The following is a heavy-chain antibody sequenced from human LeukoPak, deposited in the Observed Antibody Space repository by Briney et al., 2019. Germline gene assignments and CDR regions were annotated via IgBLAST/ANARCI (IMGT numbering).Heavy chain of an antibody. D-gene: IGHD6-13*01. J-gene: IGHJ4*02. CDR2: INSDGGRT. Sequence: PGGSLRLSCAASGYTYTTYWIHWVRQAPGKGLVWVSLINSDGGRTGYADSVKGRFTISRDNAKNTVYLQMNSLRAEDTAIYYCVRDSSSSFDYWGQGTPVTVSP. V-gene: IGHV3-74*01. CDR1: GYTYTTYW. CDR3: VRDSSSSFDY.